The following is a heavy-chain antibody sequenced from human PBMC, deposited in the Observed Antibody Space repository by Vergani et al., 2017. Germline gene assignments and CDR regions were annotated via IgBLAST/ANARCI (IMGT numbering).Heavy chain of an antibody. D-gene: IGHD2-15*01. V-gene: IGHV1-69*01. CDR3: AREGCSGGSCYYLGSSNWFDP. Sequence: QVQLVQSGAEVKKPGSSVKVSCKASGGTFSSYAISWVRQAPGQGLEWMGGIIPIFGTANYAQKFQGRVTITADESTSTAYMELSSLRSEDTAVYYSAREGCSGGSCYYLGSSNWFDPWGQGTLVTVSS. CDR2: IIPIFGTA. CDR1: GGTFSSYA. J-gene: IGHJ5*02.